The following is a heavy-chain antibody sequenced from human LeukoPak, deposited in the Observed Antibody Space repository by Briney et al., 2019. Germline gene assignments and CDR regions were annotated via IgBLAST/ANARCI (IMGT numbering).Heavy chain of an antibody. CDR2: IYYSGST. D-gene: IGHD3-16*01. CDR3: ARDTNWGAFDI. CDR1: GGSISSGGYY. J-gene: IGHJ3*02. V-gene: IGHV4-31*03. Sequence: SETLSLTCTASGGSISSGGYYWSWIRQHPGKGLEWIGYIYYSGSTYYNPSLKSRVTISVDTSKNQFSLKPSSVTAADTAVYYCARDTNWGAFDIWGQGTMVTVSS.